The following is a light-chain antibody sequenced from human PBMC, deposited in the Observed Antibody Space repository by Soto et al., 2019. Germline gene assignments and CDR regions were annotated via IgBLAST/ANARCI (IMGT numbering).Light chain of an antibody. Sequence: QSVLTQSPSVSAAPGQKVTISCSGSSSNIGNNYVSWYQQFPGAAPKLLIHSNDQRASGVPDRFSASKSGASASLAISGLQSEDEADYYCATWDDSLDGGVFGGGTKVTVL. V-gene: IGLV1-44*01. CDR3: ATWDDSLDGGV. CDR2: SND. CDR1: SSNIGNNY. J-gene: IGLJ3*02.